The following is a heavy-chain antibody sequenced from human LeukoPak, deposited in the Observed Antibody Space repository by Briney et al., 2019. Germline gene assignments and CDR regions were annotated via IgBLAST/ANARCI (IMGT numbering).Heavy chain of an antibody. CDR2: IYTSGST. CDR3: AREEDIVVVPAALYYYYMDV. D-gene: IGHD2-2*01. CDR1: GGSISSYY. V-gene: IGHV4-4*07. J-gene: IGHJ6*03. Sequence: PSETLSLTCTVSGGSISSYYWSWIRQPAGKGLEWIGRIYTSGSTNYNPSLKSRVTISVDTSKNQFSLKLSSVTAADTAVYYCAREEDIVVVPAALYYYYMDVWGKGTTATVSS.